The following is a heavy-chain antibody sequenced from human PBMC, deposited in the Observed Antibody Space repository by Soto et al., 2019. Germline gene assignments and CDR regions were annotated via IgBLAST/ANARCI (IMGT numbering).Heavy chain of an antibody. J-gene: IGHJ4*02. Sequence: SETLSLTCAVFGGSFSGYYWSWIRQSPGKGLEWIGEINHSGSANYNPSLRSRVIISLDTSKNRFSVKLSSVTAADTAVYYCARGQSLYSSSWFDYWGQGTLVTVSS. CDR3: ARGQSLYSSSWFDY. D-gene: IGHD6-13*01. CDR1: GGSFSGYY. V-gene: IGHV4-34*01. CDR2: INHSGSA.